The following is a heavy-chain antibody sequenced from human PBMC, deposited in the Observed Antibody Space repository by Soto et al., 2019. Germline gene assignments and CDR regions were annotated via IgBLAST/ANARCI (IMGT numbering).Heavy chain of an antibody. V-gene: IGHV5-51*01. CDR3: ARLVPAAIPPYYYYYYMDV. D-gene: IGHD2-2*01. J-gene: IGHJ6*03. Sequence: GESLKISCKGSGYSFTSYWIGWVRQMPGKGLDWMGIIYPGDSDTRYSPSFQGQVTISADKSISTAYLQWSSLKASDTAMYYCARLVPAAIPPYYYYYYMDVWGKGTTVTVSS. CDR2: IYPGDSDT. CDR1: GYSFTSYW.